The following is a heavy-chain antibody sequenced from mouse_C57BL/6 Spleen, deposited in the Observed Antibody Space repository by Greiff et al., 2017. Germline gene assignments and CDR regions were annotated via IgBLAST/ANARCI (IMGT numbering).Heavy chain of an antibody. Sequence: VQLKESGAELVRPGASVTLSCTASGFNIKDDYMHWVKQRPEQGLAWIGWIDPENGDTDYASQFQGKATITADTSANTAYLQLSSLTSEDTAVYYCTTGCGSSSFADWGQGTLVTVSA. CDR2: IDPENGDT. D-gene: IGHD1-1*01. CDR3: TTGCGSSSFAD. CDR1: GFNIKDDY. V-gene: IGHV14-4*01. J-gene: IGHJ3*01.